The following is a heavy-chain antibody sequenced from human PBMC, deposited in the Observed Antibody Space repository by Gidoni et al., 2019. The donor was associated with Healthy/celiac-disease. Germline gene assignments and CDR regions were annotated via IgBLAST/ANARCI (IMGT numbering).Heavy chain of an antibody. CDR2: IIPIFGTA. Sequence: QVQLVQSGAEVKKPGSSVKVSCKASGATFSSYAISWVRQAPGQGLEWMGGIIPIFGTANYAQKFQGRVTITADESTSTAYMELSSLRSEDTAVYYCARSSAYCGGDCYSTPLEYYGMDVWGQGTTVTVSS. V-gene: IGHV1-69*01. CDR3: ARSSAYCGGDCYSTPLEYYGMDV. J-gene: IGHJ6*02. D-gene: IGHD2-21*02. CDR1: GATFSSYA.